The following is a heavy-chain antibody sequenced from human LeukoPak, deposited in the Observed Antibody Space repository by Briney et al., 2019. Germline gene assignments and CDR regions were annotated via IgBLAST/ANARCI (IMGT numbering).Heavy chain of an antibody. CDR2: ISAYNGNT. CDR1: GYTFTSYG. Sequence: ASVKVSCKASGYTFTSYGISWVRQTPGLGLEWMGWISAYNGNTDYAQKLQGRVTMTTDTSTSTAYMELRSLRSDDTAVYYCARVGGLWFGELLLGYWGQGTLVTVSS. V-gene: IGHV1-18*01. J-gene: IGHJ4*02. D-gene: IGHD3-10*01. CDR3: ARVGGLWFGELLLGY.